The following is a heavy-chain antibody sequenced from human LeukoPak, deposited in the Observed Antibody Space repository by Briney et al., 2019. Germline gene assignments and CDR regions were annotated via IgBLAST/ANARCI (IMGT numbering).Heavy chain of an antibody. D-gene: IGHD3-3*01. CDR1: GYTFTSYG. CDR3: ARELSFYDFWSGYYGSHNWFDP. CDR2: ISAYNGNT. J-gene: IGHJ5*02. Sequence: ASVKVSCKASGYTFTSYGISWVRQAPGQGLEWMGWISAYNGNTNYAQKLQGRVTMTTDTSTSTAYMELRSLRSDDTAVYYCARELSFYDFWSGYYGSHNWFDPWGQGTLATVSS. V-gene: IGHV1-18*01.